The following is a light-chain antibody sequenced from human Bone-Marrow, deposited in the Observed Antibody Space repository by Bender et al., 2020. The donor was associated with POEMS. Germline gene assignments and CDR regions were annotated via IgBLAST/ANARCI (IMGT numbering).Light chain of an antibody. CDR2: DVA. J-gene: IGLJ2*01. V-gene: IGLV2-11*01. CDR1: SSDVDSYNY. CDR3: CSYAHTTFDVL. Sequence: QSALTQPRSVSGSPGQSVTISCTTTSSDVDSYNYVSWYQQFPGKAPKLIIFDVAKRPSGVPDRFSGSRSGSTASLTISGLQPADEADYYCCSYAHTTFDVLFGGGTQLTVL.